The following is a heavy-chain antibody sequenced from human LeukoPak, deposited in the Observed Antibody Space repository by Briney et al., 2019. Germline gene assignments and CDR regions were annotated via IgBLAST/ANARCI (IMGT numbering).Heavy chain of an antibody. CDR3: ASQRWELGWFDP. V-gene: IGHV4-34*01. D-gene: IGHD1-26*01. CDR2: INHSGST. CDR1: GGSFSGYY. J-gene: IGHJ5*02. Sequence: PSETLPLTCAVYGGSFSGYYWSWIRQPPGKGLEWIGEINHSGSTNYNPSLKSRVTISVDTSKNQFSLKLSSVTAADTAVYYCASQRWELGWFDPWGQGTLVTVSS.